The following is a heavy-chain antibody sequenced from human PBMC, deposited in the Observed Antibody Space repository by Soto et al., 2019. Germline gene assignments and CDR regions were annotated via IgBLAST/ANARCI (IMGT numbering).Heavy chain of an antibody. CDR1: GFTFSSYG. CDR2: IWYDGSNK. D-gene: IGHD3-10*01. CDR3: ARDPYYGSGSYDDY. V-gene: IGHV3-33*01. J-gene: IGHJ4*02. Sequence: GGSLRLSCAASGFTFSSYGMHWVRQAPGKGLEWVAVIWYDGSNKYYADSVKGRFTISRDNSKNTLYLQMNSLRAEDTAVYYCARDPYYGSGSYDDYWGQGTLVTVSS.